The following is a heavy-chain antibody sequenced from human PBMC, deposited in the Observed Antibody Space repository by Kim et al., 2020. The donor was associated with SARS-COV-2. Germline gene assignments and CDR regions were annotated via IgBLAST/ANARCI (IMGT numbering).Heavy chain of an antibody. D-gene: IGHD3-3*01. Sequence: APVKGRFAISRDDSKNIMYLQMNSLKTEDTAVYYCTTVGGVTAFGVVTSVWGQGTTVTVSS. J-gene: IGHJ6*02. CDR3: TTVGGVTAFGVVTSV. V-gene: IGHV3-15*01.